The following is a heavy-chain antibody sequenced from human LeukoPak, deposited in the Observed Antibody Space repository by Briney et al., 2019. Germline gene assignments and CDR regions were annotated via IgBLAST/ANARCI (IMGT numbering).Heavy chain of an antibody. CDR2: IFYSGST. Sequence: SETLSLTCTVSGDSISTRNYYWGWIRQPPGKGLEWIGNIFYSGSTYYSPSLRSRVTISVDTSKNQFSLKLSSVTAADTAVYYCARGYSSSWYWDYYYYYYMDVWGKGTTVTVSS. D-gene: IGHD6-13*01. CDR3: ARGYSSSWYWDYYYYYYMDV. CDR1: GDSISTRNYY. V-gene: IGHV4-39*01. J-gene: IGHJ6*03.